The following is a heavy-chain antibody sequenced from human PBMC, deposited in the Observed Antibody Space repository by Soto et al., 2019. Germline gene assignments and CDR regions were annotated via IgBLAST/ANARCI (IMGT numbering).Heavy chain of an antibody. V-gene: IGHV1-69*13. Sequence: SVKASCKAPGATYSSYAISWVRHSPGQGLEWMGGIIPIFGTANYAQKFQGRVTITADESTSTAYMELSSLRSEDTAVYYCARDRGIVVVVAATRDYYYYGMDVWGQGTTVTVSS. D-gene: IGHD2-15*01. CDR2: IIPIFGTA. CDR3: ARDRGIVVVVAATRDYYYYGMDV. CDR1: GATYSSYA. J-gene: IGHJ6*02.